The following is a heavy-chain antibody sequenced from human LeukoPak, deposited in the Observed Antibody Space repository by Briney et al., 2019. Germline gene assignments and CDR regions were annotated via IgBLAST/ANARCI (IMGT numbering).Heavy chain of an antibody. J-gene: IGHJ4*02. CDR3: ARALTMVRGVLDPYFDY. D-gene: IGHD3-10*01. CDR2: ISAYNGNT. CDR1: GYTFTSYG. V-gene: IGHV1-18*04. Sequence: ASVKVSRKASGYTFTSYGISWVRQAPGQGLEWMGWISAYNGNTNYAQKLQGRVTMTTDTSTSTAYMELRSLRSDDTAVYYCARALTMVRGVLDPYFDYWGQGTLVTVSS.